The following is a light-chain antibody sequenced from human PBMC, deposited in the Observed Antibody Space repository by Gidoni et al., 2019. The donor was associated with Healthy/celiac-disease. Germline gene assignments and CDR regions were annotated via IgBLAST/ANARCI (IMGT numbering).Light chain of an antibody. V-gene: IGKV1-39*01. J-gene: IGKJ4*01. Sequence: DIQMTQPPSSLSASVGDRVTITCRASQSISSYLNWYQQKPGKAPKLLIYAASSLQSGVPSRFSGSGSGTDFTLTISSLQPEDFATYYCQQSYSTPQITFXGXTKVEIK. CDR1: QSISSY. CDR2: AAS. CDR3: QQSYSTPQIT.